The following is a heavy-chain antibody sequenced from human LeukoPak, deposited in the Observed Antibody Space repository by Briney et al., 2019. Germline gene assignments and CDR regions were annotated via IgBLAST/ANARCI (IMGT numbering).Heavy chain of an antibody. Sequence: GSLRLSCAASGFTFSSYWMHWVRQAPGKGLVWVSRINSDGSSTSYADSVKGRFTISRDNAKNTLYLQMNSLRAEDTAVYYCARNYYDSSGYYYDDAFDIWGQGTMVTVSS. CDR3: ARNYYDSSGYYYDDAFDI. V-gene: IGHV3-74*01. CDR2: INSDGSST. D-gene: IGHD3-22*01. CDR1: GFTFSSYW. J-gene: IGHJ3*02.